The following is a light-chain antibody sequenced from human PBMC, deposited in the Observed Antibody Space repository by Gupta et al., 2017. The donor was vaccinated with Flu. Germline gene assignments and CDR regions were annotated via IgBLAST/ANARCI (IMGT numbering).Light chain of an antibody. CDR3: SAWDSRLSAWV. CDR2: RDN. CDR1: NNKVGDQG. J-gene: IGLJ3*02. Sequence: NNNKVGDQGAAWLQQHQGHPPKLLSCRDNNRPSGISERFPASRSGNTASLTITGLQPEDEADYYCSAWDSRLSAWVFGGGTKLTVL. V-gene: IGLV10-54*04.